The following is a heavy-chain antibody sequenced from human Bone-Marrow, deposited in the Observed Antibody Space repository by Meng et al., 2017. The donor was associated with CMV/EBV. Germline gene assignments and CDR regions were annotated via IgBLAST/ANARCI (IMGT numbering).Heavy chain of an antibody. CDR3: ARDPYTYDFWSGYYGMDV. V-gene: IGHV3-21*01. CDR1: GFTFSSYS. D-gene: IGHD3-3*01. Sequence: GGSLRLSCAASGFTFSSYSVNWVRQAPGKGLEWVSSISSSSSYIYYADSVKGRFTISRDNAKNSLYLQMSSLRADDTAVYYCARDPYTYDFWSGYYGMDVWGQGTTVTVSS. J-gene: IGHJ6*02. CDR2: ISSSSSYI.